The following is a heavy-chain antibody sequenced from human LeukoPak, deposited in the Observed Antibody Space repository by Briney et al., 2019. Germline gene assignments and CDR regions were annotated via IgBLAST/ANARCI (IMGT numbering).Heavy chain of an antibody. CDR2: ISGSGGST. D-gene: IGHD6-19*01. CDR1: GFTFSSYA. J-gene: IGHJ2*01. CDR3: AKGRSGRSRSWYFDL. V-gene: IGHV3-23*01. Sequence: PGGSLRLSCAASGFTFSSYAMSWVRQAPGKGLEWVSAISGSGGSTYYADSVKGRFTISRDNSKNTLYLQMNRLRAEDTAVYYCAKGRSGRSRSWYFDLWGRGTLVTVSS.